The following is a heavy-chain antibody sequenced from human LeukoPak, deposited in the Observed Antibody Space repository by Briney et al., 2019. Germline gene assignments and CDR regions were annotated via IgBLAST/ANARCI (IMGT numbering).Heavy chain of an antibody. Sequence: ASVKVSCKASGYTFTSYGISWVRQAPGQGLEWMGWISAYNGNTNYAQKPQGRVTMTTDTSTSTAYMELRSLRSDDTAVYYCARETVGYCSSTSCYTDYGMDVWGQGTTVTVSS. CDR3: ARETVGYCSSTSCYTDYGMDV. CDR2: ISAYNGNT. CDR1: GYTFTSYG. J-gene: IGHJ6*02. D-gene: IGHD2-2*02. V-gene: IGHV1-18*01.